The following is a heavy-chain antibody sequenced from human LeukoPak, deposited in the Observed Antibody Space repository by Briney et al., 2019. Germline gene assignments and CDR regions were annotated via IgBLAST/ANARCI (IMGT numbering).Heavy chain of an antibody. Sequence: QTGGSLRLSCAASGFTLSRYWMSWVRQAPGKGLEWVANIKQDGSEKYYVDSVKGRFTISRDNAKNSLYLQMNSLRAEGTAVYYCAREFYYDSSGYYDNWFDPWGQGTLVTVSS. CDR2: IKQDGSEK. CDR1: GFTLSRYW. V-gene: IGHV3-7*01. J-gene: IGHJ5*02. CDR3: AREFYYDSSGYYDNWFDP. D-gene: IGHD3-22*01.